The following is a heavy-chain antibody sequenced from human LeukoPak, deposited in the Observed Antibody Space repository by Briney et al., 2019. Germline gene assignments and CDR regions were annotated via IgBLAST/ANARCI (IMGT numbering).Heavy chain of an antibody. CDR3: AKFGYCSSTSCYDALDI. CDR2: ISYDGSNK. D-gene: IGHD2-2*01. J-gene: IGHJ3*02. V-gene: IGHV3-30*18. Sequence: GGSLRLSCAASGFTFSSYGMHWARQAPGKGLEWVAVISYDGSNKYYADSVKGRFTISRDNSKNTLYLQMNSLRAEDTAVYYCAKFGYCSSTSCYDALDIWGQGTMVTVSS. CDR1: GFTFSSYG.